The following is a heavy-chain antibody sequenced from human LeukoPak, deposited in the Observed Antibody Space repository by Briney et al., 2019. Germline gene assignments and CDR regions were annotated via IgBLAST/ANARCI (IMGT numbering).Heavy chain of an antibody. CDR1: GYTFTGYY. CDR3: ARVLRYYDILTGYSRDFDY. J-gene: IGHJ4*02. CDR2: INPNSGGT. D-gene: IGHD3-9*01. Sequence: ASVKVSCKASGYTFTGYYMHWVRQARGQGLEWMGRINPNSGGTNYAQKFQGRVTMTRDTSISTAYMELSRLRSDDTAVYYCARVLRYYDILTGYSRDFDYWGQGTLVTVSS. V-gene: IGHV1-2*06.